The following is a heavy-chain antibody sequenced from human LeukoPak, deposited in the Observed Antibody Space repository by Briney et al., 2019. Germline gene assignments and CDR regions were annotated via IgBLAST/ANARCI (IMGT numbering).Heavy chain of an antibody. CDR2: INPSGGST. Sequence: GASVKVSCKASGYTFTSYFMHWVRQAPGQGLEWMGIINPSGGSTSYAQKFQGRVTMTRDTSTSTVYMELSSLRSEDSAVYYCARSTDEGNWFDPWGQGTLVTVSS. CDR1: GYTFTSYF. CDR3: ARSTDEGNWFDP. V-gene: IGHV1-46*01. D-gene: IGHD5-24*01. J-gene: IGHJ5*02.